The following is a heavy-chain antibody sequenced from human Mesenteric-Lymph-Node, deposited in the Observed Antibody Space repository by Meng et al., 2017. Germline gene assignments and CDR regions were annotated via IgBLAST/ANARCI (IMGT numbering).Heavy chain of an antibody. CDR2: MSSSGYTI. Sequence: GESLKISCAASGFTFSDYYVTFIRQAPGKGLEWVSYMSSSGYTIYYADSVKGRFTISRDNAKTSVYLQMSSLRVDDTAVYYCARGSGCASSSLAGGGMDVWGQGTTVTVSS. J-gene: IGHJ6*02. V-gene: IGHV3-11*01. CDR3: ARGSGCASSSLAGGGMDV. CDR1: GFTFSDYY. D-gene: IGHD6-6*01.